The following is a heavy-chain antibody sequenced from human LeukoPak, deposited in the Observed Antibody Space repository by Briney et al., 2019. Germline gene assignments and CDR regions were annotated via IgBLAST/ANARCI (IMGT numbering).Heavy chain of an antibody. Sequence: GGSLRLSCAASGFTFSSYAMGWVRQAPGKGLEWVSAISGSGGSTYYTDSVKGRFTISRDNSKNTLYLQMNSLRAEDTAVYYCAHPSAAGTNAEYFQHWGQGTLVTVSS. V-gene: IGHV3-23*01. D-gene: IGHD6-13*01. CDR2: ISGSGGST. CDR1: GFTFSSYA. J-gene: IGHJ1*01. CDR3: AHPSAAGTNAEYFQH.